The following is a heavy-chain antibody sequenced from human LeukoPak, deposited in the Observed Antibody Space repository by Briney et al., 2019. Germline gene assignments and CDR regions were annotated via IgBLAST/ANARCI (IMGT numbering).Heavy chain of an antibody. Sequence: SVKVSCKASGGTFSSYAISWVRQAPGQGLEWMGGIIPIFGTANYAQKFQGRVTITADESTSTAYMELSSLRSEDTAVYYCARDAYSYGPDDACDIWGQGTMVTVSS. J-gene: IGHJ3*02. CDR1: GGTFSSYA. CDR3: ARDAYSYGPDDACDI. D-gene: IGHD5-18*01. V-gene: IGHV1-69*13. CDR2: IIPIFGTA.